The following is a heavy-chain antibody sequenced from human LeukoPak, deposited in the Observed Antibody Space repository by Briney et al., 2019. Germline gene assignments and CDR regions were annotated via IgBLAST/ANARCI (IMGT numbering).Heavy chain of an antibody. CDR2: ISSSSSTI. CDR3: AIVDWIRAY. V-gene: IGHV3-48*01. D-gene: IGHD1-1*01. J-gene: IGHJ4*02. Sequence: GGSLRLSCAASGFTFSSYSMNWVRQAPGKGLEWVSYISSSSSTIYYADSVKGRFTISRDNAKNSLYLQMNSLRAEDTAVYYCAIVDWIRAYWGQGTLVTVSS. CDR1: GFTFSSYS.